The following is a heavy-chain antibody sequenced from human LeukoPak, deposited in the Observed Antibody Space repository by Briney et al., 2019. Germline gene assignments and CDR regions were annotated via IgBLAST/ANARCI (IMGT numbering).Heavy chain of an antibody. CDR3: AKSISAAGDF. J-gene: IGHJ4*02. D-gene: IGHD6-13*01. CDR2: ISYDGSKN. CDR1: GFYFNSSD. Sequence: GRSLRLSCAASGFYFNSSDMHWVRQAPGKGLEWVAVISYDGSKNFYADSVKGRFTISRHNSKNTLFLQLNSLKLEDTAVYYCAKSISAAGDFWGQGSLVTVSS. V-gene: IGHV3-30*18.